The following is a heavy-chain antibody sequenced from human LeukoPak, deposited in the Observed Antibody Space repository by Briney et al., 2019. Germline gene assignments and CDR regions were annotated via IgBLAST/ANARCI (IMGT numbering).Heavy chain of an antibody. Sequence: ASVKVSCKASDTFTSYGINWVRQAPGQGLEWMGWISPYNGNTKYAEKIQRRVTITTDTSTSTAYMELRSLSSDDTAVYYCARDQRGYGDSSGASKWIDPWGRGTLVTVSS. D-gene: IGHD4-17*01. J-gene: IGHJ5*02. CDR1: DTFTSYG. CDR3: ARDQRGYGDSSGASKWIDP. CDR2: ISPYNGNT. V-gene: IGHV1-18*01.